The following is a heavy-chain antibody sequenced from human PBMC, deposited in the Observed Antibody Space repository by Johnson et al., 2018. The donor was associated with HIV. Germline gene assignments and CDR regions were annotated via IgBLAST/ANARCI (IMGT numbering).Heavy chain of an antibody. Sequence: QVQLVESGGGLVKPGGSLRLSCAASGFTFSTYAMHWVRQAPGKGLEWVAVISYDGSNKYYADSVKGRFTISRDHSKNTLYLQMNILRAEDTALYYCSRRIAAAGDAFDIWGHGTMVTVSS. V-gene: IGHV3-30*04. D-gene: IGHD6-25*01. J-gene: IGHJ3*02. CDR3: SRRIAAAGDAFDI. CDR1: GFTFSTYA. CDR2: ISYDGSNK.